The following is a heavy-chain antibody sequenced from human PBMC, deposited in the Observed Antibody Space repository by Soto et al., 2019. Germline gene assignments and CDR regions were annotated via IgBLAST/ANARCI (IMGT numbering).Heavy chain of an antibody. J-gene: IGHJ4*02. Sequence: EVQLVEAGGGLVQPGGSLRLSCVGSGFTFSNYWMHWVRQAPGKGLVWVSRVNTDESSATYADSVKGRFTISRDNDKNTLYLQMNGLRVEDTAVYYCARDGAYCGGDCYSVFNLEYWGQGTLVTVSS. CDR2: VNTDESSA. V-gene: IGHV3-74*01. D-gene: IGHD2-21*02. CDR1: GFTFSNYW. CDR3: ARDGAYCGGDCYSVFNLEY.